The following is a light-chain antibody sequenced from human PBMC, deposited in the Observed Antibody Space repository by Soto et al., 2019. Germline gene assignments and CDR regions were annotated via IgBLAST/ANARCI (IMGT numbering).Light chain of an antibody. CDR2: DVS. V-gene: IGLV2-14*01. CDR3: KSFTTSTTYV. CDR1: SSDIGSYNY. Sequence: QSVLTQPASVSGSPGQSIAISCTGNSSDIGSYNYVSWYQQHPGKAPKLMIYDVSNRPSGVSDRFSGSKSGNTASLTISGLQAEDEADYYCKSFTTSTTYVFGTGTKVTVL. J-gene: IGLJ1*01.